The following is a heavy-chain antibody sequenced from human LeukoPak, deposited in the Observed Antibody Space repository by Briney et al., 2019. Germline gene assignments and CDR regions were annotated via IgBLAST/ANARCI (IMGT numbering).Heavy chain of an antibody. V-gene: IGHV4-59*01. J-gene: IGHJ4*02. CDR1: GGSISSYY. CDR3: ARGGYSYGYSADY. CDR2: IYYSGST. Sequence: PSETLSLTCTVSGGSISSYYGSWIRQPPGKGLEWIGYIYYSGSTNYNPSLKSRVTISVDTSKNQFSLKLSSVTAADTAVYYCARGGYSYGYSADYWGQGTLVTVSS. D-gene: IGHD5-18*01.